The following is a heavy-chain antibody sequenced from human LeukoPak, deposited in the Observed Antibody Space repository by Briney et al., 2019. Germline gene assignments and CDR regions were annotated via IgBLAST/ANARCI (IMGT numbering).Heavy chain of an antibody. Sequence: GGSLRLSCAASGFTFSSYAMRWVRQAPGKGLEWVSAISGSGGGTYYADSVKGRFTISRDNSKNTLYLQMNSLRAEDTAVYYCAKGWGIAAAATYEYFQHWGQGTLVTVSS. V-gene: IGHV3-23*01. CDR2: ISGSGGGT. CDR1: GFTFSSYA. J-gene: IGHJ1*01. D-gene: IGHD6-13*01. CDR3: AKGWGIAAAATYEYFQH.